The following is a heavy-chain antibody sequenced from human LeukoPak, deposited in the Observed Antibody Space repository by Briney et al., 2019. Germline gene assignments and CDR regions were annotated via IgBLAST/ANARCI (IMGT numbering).Heavy chain of an antibody. CDR2: ISGSGGST. V-gene: IGHV3-23*01. CDR3: AKGYDFWSGYTLDP. J-gene: IGHJ5*02. CDR1: GFTFSSHA. Sequence: GGSLRLSCAASGFTFSSHAMSWVRQAPGKGLEWVSAISGSGGSTYYADSVKGRFTISRDNSKNTLYLQMNSLRAEDTAVYYCAKGYDFWSGYTLDPWGQGTLVTVSS. D-gene: IGHD3-3*01.